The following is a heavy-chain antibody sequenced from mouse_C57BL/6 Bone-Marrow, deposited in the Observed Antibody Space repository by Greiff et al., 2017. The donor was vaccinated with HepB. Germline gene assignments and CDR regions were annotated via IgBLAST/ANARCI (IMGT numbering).Heavy chain of an antibody. Sequence: QVQLQQPGAELVRPGSSVKLSCKASGYTFTSYWMHWVKQRPIQGLEWIGNIDPSDSETHYNQKFKDKATLTVDKSSSTAYMQPSSLTSEDSAVYYCARYGPYWYFDVWGTGTTVTVSS. D-gene: IGHD1-1*01. CDR2: IDPSDSET. J-gene: IGHJ1*03. CDR1: GYTFTSYW. V-gene: IGHV1-52*01. CDR3: ARYGPYWYFDV.